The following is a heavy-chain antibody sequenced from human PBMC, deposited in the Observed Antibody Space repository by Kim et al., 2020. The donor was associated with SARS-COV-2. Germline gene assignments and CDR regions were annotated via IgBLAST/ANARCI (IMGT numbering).Heavy chain of an antibody. V-gene: IGHV3-30*18. Sequence: GGSLRLSCAAYGFPFRAYGFHWVRQAPGQGLEWVAIISYDGSDKYYGDSVKGRVTVSRDNSRATVYLHMTGLRVEDTAVYFCAKDEGVHTPLSRFHENGMEVWGPGTTVTVSS. CDR1: GFPFRAYG. CDR2: ISYDGSDK. J-gene: IGHJ6*02. D-gene: IGHD3-10*01. CDR3: AKDEGVHTPLSRFHENGMEV.